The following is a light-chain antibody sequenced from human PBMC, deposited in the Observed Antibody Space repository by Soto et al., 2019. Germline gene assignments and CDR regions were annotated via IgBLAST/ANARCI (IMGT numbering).Light chain of an antibody. J-gene: IGLJ2*01. CDR3: ATWDDSLDGVV. Sequence: QSVLTQPPSASGTPGQTIAISCSGGSSNIGSHTVNWYQQLPGTAPRLLIYSNTQRPSGVPERFSGSKSGTSASLAITGLQSDSEGDYYCATWDDSLDGVVFGGGTKVTVL. CDR1: SSNIGSHT. V-gene: IGLV1-44*01. CDR2: SNT.